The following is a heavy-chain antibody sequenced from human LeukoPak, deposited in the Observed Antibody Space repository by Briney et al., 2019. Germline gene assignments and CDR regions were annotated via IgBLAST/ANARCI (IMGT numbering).Heavy chain of an antibody. CDR1: GGTFSSYT. CDR3: ARDSEYDFWSGYYPTENYYYMDV. Sequence: SVKVSCKASGGTFSSYTISWVRQAPGQGLEWMGRIIPILGIANYAQKFQGRVTITADKSTSTAYMELSSLRSKDTAVYYCARDSEYDFWSGYYPTENYYYMDVWGKGTTVTVSS. V-gene: IGHV1-69*04. J-gene: IGHJ6*03. D-gene: IGHD3-3*01. CDR2: IIPILGIA.